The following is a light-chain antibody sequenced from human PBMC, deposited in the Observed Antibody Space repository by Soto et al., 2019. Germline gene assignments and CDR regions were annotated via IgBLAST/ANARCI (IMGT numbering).Light chain of an antibody. J-gene: IGLJ1*01. CDR3: NSYTSSSTYV. CDR1: TSDVGRYNY. Sequence: QSALTQPASVSGSPGQSITIPCTGTTSDVGRYNYVSWYQQHPGKAPKLIIYDVSNRPSGVSSRFSGSKSGNTASLTISGLQAEDEADYYCNSYTSSSTYVFGTGTKVTVL. V-gene: IGLV2-14*01. CDR2: DVS.